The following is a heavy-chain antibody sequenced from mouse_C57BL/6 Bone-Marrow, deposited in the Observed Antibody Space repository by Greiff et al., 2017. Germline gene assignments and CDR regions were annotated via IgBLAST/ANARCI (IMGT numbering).Heavy chain of an antibody. Sequence: EVKLQESGPGLVKPSQSLSLTCSVTGYSITSGYYWNWIRQFPGNKLEWMGYISYDGSNNYNPSLKNRISITRDTSKNQFFLKLNSVTTEDTATYYCARVPFSSPYWYFDVWGTGTTVTVSS. V-gene: IGHV3-6*01. D-gene: IGHD1-1*01. J-gene: IGHJ1*03. CDR1: GYSITSGYY. CDR2: ISYDGSN. CDR3: ARVPFSSPYWYFDV.